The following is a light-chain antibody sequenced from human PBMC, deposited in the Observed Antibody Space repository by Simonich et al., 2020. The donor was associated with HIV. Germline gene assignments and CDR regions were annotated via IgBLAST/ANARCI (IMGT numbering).Light chain of an antibody. Sequence: NFMLTQPHSVSESPGKTVTISCTRSSGSIASNYVQWYQQRPGSAPTTVIYEDNQSPSGVPDRFAGSIDSSSNSASLTISGLRTEDEADYYCQSSDTYNHVVFGGGTKLTVL. CDR1: SGSIASNY. CDR3: QSSDTYNHVV. CDR2: EDN. J-gene: IGLJ2*01. V-gene: IGLV6-57*03.